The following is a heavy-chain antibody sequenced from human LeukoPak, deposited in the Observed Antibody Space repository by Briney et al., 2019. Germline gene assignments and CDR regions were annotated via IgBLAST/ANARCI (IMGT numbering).Heavy chain of an antibody. CDR1: GGSISSGSYY. V-gene: IGHV4-61*02. J-gene: IGHJ3*02. CDR2: IYTSGST. D-gene: IGHD1-1*01. Sequence: PSQTLSLTCTVSGGSISSGSYYWSWIRQPAGKGLEWIGRIYTSGSTNYNPSLKSRVTISVDTSKNQFSLKLSSVTAADTAVYYCARDPFSNWRAFDIWGQGTMVTVSS. CDR3: ARDPFSNWRAFDI.